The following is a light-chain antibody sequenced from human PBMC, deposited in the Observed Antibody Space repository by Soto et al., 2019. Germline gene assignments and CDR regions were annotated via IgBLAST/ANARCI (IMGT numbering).Light chain of an antibody. CDR1: QSVSSN. CDR3: QKDNNSPST. V-gene: IGKV3-15*01. CDR2: GAS. Sequence: EIVMTQSPATLSVSPGERATLSCRASQSVSSNLAWYQQKPGQAPRLLIYGASTRATGIPARFSGSWSGTEFHLTISTQYSEHFVVYYSQKDNNSPSTFGPGTKVDIK. J-gene: IGKJ3*01.